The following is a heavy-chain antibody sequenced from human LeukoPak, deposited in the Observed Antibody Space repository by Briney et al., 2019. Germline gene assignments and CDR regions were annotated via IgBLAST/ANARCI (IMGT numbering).Heavy chain of an antibody. CDR3: ARAWIVGATWFDY. CDR1: GGSISSGDYY. V-gene: IGHV4-30-4*01. CDR2: IYYSGST. J-gene: IGHJ4*02. Sequence: SQTLSLTCTVSGGSISSGDYYWSWIRQPPGKGLEWIGYIYYSGSTYYNPSLKSRVTISVDTSKNQFSLKLSSVTAADPAVYYCARAWIVGATWFDYWGQGTLVTVSS. D-gene: IGHD1-26*01.